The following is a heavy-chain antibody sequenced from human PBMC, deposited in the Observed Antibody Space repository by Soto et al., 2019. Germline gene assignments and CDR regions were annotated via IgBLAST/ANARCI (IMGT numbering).Heavy chain of an antibody. CDR3: ASYDSSGQNFGY. CDR2: MNPNSGNT. D-gene: IGHD3-22*01. J-gene: IGHJ4*02. Sequence: ASVKVSCKASGYTFTSYDINWVRQATGQGLEWMGWMNPNSGNTGYAQKFQGRVTMTRNTSISTAYMELSSLRSEDTAVYYCASYDSSGQNFGYWGRGTLVTVSS. CDR1: GYTFTSYD. V-gene: IGHV1-8*01.